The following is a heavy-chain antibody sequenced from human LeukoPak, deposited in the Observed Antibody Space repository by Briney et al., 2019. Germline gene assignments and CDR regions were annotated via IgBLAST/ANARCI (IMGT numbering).Heavy chain of an antibody. CDR3: AKDLSGWPIDY. D-gene: IGHD6-19*01. Sequence: GGSLRLSCAASGFTFSNYAMSWVRQAPGKGLEWVSAISGGGDTTYYADSVKGRFTISRDNSKNTLYLQMNSLRAEDTAVYYCAKDLSGWPIDYWGQGTLVTVSS. CDR1: GFTFSNYA. CDR2: ISGGGDTT. J-gene: IGHJ4*02. V-gene: IGHV3-23*01.